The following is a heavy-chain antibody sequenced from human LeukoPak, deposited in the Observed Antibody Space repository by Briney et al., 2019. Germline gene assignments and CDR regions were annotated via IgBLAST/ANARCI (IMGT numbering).Heavy chain of an antibody. V-gene: IGHV4-31*03. CDR2: IYYSGST. J-gene: IGHJ5*02. CDR3: ARVGVGRDTANWFDP. CDR1: GGSISSGGYY. Sequence: PSQTLSLTCTVSGGSISSGGYYWSWIRQHPGKGLEWIGYIYYSGSTYYNPSLKSRVTISVDTSKNQFSLKLSSVTAADTAVYYCARVGVGRDTANWFDPWGQGTLVTVSS. D-gene: IGHD5-18*01.